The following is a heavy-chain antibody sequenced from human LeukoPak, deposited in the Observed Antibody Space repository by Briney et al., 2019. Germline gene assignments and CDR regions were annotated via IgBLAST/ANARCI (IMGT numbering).Heavy chain of an antibody. V-gene: IGHV3-53*01. Sequence: GGSLRLSRAASGFTVSSNYMSWVRQAPGKGLEWVSVIYSGGSTYYADSVKGRLTISRDNSKNTLYLQMNSLRAEDTAVYYCAESARNYVWGSYRRADYWGQGTLVTVSS. CDR1: GFTVSSNY. D-gene: IGHD3-16*02. J-gene: IGHJ4*02. CDR3: AESARNYVWGSYRRADY. CDR2: IYSGGST.